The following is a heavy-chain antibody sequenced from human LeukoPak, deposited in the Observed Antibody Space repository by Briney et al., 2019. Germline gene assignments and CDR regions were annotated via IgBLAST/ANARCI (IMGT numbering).Heavy chain of an antibody. D-gene: IGHD2-2*01. CDR2: IYPGDSDI. CDR1: GYSFTSYW. V-gene: IGHV5-51*01. Sequence: GEPLKISCKGSGYSFTSYWIAWVRQMPGKGLEWMGIIYPGDSDIKYSPSFQGQVTMSADKSISTAYLQWSSLKASDTAVYFCTRSGPAAVPDNWFDAWGQGTLVTVSS. CDR3: TRSGPAAVPDNWFDA. J-gene: IGHJ5*02.